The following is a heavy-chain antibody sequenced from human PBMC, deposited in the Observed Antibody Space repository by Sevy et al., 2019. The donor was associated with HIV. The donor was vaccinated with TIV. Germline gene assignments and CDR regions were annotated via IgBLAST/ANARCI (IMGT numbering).Heavy chain of an antibody. D-gene: IGHD7-27*01. CDR1: GFTFSSYW. V-gene: IGHV3-7*03. J-gene: IGHJ4*02. Sequence: GGSLRLSCAASGFTFSSYWMSWVRQAPGKGLEWVANIKLDGSEKYYVDSVKGRFTISRDNAKNSLYLQMNSLRAEDTAVYYCTREATKGTENTGDRPNYFDYWGQGTLVTVSS. CDR3: TREATKGTENTGDRPNYFDY. CDR2: IKLDGSEK.